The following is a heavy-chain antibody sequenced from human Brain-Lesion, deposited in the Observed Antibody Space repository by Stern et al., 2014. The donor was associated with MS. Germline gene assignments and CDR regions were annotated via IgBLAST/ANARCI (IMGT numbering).Heavy chain of an antibody. CDR1: GFTLSSHA. D-gene: IGHD4-17*01. J-gene: IGHJ4*02. V-gene: IGHV3-30*01. CDR2: ISYDGSDK. CDR3: ARGGAVTTSDYYLDY. Sequence: VQLVESGGDGDQPGRSRRLSCEASGFTLSSHAMHWVRQAPGKGLEWVALISYDGSDKNDADSVKGRFTISRDNSRNTLYLQMNSLRVDDTAVYYCARGGAVTTSDYYLDYWGQGILVTVSS.